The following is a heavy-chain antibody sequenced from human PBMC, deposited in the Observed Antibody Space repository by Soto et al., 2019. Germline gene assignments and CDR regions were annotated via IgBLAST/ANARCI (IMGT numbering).Heavy chain of an antibody. J-gene: IGHJ6*02. CDR1: GGSISSGGYY. CDR3: ARGSYYYYYGMDV. CDR2: IYYSGST. V-gene: IGHV4-31*03. Sequence: SETLSLTCTVSGGSISSGGYYWSWIRQHPGEGLEWIGYIYYSGSTYYNPSLKSRVTISVDTSKNQFSLKLSSVTAADTAVYYCARGSYYYYYGMDVWGQGTTVTVSS.